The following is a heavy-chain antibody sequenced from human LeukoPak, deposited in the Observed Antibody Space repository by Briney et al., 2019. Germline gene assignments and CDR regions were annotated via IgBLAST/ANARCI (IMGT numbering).Heavy chain of an antibody. CDR3: ASERYCSGGSCYFRWFDP. V-gene: IGHV1-69*05. D-gene: IGHD2-15*01. CDR1: GYTFTGYY. J-gene: IGHJ5*02. CDR2: IIPIFGTA. Sequence: SVKVSCKASGYTFTGYYMHWVRQAPGQGLEWMGGIIPIFGTANYAKKFQGRVTITTDESPSTAYMELSSLRSEDTAVYYCASERYCSGGSCYFRWFDPWGQGTLVTVSS.